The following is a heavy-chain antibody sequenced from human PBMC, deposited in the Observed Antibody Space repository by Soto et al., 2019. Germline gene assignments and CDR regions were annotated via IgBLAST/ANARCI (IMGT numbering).Heavy chain of an antibody. CDR1: GLSLSTSGVG. CDR2: IYWDDDK. D-gene: IGHD3-22*01. V-gene: IGHV2-5*02. Sequence: SGPTLVNPTETLTLTCTFSGLSLSTSGVGVGRIRQPPGKALQWLALIYWDDDKRYSPSLKSRLTITKDTSKNQVVLTMTGVDPVDTATYYCAHSSFYYHSSGYSYDYWGQGTLVTVSS. J-gene: IGHJ4*02. CDR3: AHSSFYYHSSGYSYDY.